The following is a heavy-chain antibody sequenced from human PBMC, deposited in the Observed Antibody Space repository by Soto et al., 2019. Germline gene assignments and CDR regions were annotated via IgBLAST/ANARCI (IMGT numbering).Heavy chain of an antibody. D-gene: IGHD2-2*01. J-gene: IGHJ4*02. CDR1: GFTFSSYA. V-gene: IGHV3-23*01. CDR2: ISGSGGST. Sequence: GGSLRLSCAASGFTFSSYAMSWVRQAPGKGLEWVSAISGSGGSTYYADSVKGRFTISRDNSKNTLYLQMNSLRAEDTAVYYCAKGPRYCSSTSCYYPDYWGQGTLVTVSS. CDR3: AKGPRYCSSTSCYYPDY.